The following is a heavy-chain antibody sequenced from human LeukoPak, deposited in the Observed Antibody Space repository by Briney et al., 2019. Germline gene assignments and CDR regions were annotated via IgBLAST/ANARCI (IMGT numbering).Heavy chain of an antibody. CDR2: FDPEDGET. D-gene: IGHD6-19*01. CDR1: GYTLTELS. CDR3: ATDTRSAWYSDLTY. J-gene: IGHJ4*02. V-gene: IGHV1-24*01. Sequence: ASVKVSCKVSGYTLTELSMHWVRQAPGKGLEWMGGFDPEDGETIYAQKFQGRVTMTEDTSTDTAYMELSSLRSEDTAVYYCATDTRSAWYSDLTYWGQGTLVTVSS.